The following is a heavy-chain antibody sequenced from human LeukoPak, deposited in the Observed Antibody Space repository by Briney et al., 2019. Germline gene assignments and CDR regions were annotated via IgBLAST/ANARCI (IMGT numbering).Heavy chain of an antibody. CDR2: INHSGST. J-gene: IGHJ3*01. Sequence: PSQTLSLTCTVSGGSIGSGDYYWSWIRQPPGKGLEWIGEINHSGSTNYYPSLKSRVTISVDTSKHQFSLKLSSVTAADTAVYYCARYPGVVAGLPAFDFWGQGTMVTVSS. CDR1: GGSIGSGDYY. V-gene: IGHV4-30-4*01. CDR3: ARYPGVVAGLPAFDF. D-gene: IGHD2-15*01.